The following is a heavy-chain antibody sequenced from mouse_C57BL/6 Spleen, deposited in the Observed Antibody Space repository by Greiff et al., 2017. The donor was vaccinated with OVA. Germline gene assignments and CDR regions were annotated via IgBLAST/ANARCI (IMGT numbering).Heavy chain of an antibody. CDR3: ARVGGYYGDFDY. D-gene: IGHD2-3*01. J-gene: IGHJ2*01. V-gene: IGHV5-16*01. CDR1: GFTFSDYY. Sequence: EVQLVESEGGLVQPGSSMKLSCTASGFTFSDYYMAWVRQVPEKGLEWVANINYDGSSTYYLDSLKSRFIISRDNAKIILYLQMSSLKSEDTATYYCARVGGYYGDFDYWGQGTTLTVSS. CDR2: INYDGSST.